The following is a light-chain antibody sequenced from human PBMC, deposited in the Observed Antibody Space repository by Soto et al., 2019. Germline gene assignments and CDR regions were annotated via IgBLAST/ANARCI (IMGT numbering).Light chain of an antibody. V-gene: IGKV3-15*01. J-gene: IGKJ1*01. CDR1: QSVSNN. CDR3: QQYNNWPPWT. CDR2: DAS. Sequence: ILMTQSPATLSVSPGERATLSCRASQSVSNNLAWYQQKPGQAPRLLIYDASTRATGIPARFSGSGSGTEFTLTISGLQSEDVAVYYCQQYNNWPPWTVGQGTKGESK.